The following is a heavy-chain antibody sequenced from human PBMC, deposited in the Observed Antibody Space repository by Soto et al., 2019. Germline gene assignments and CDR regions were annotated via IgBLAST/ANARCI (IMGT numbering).Heavy chain of an antibody. CDR3: ARRPKRSGYSGPDY. CDR2: IYYSGST. J-gene: IGHJ4*02. D-gene: IGHD5-12*01. Sequence: SETLSLTCTVSDASITSASYFWDWIRQPPGKGLEWIGSIYYSGSTYTNPSLKSRVTISVDTSKNQFSLRPSSVTAADTAVYYCARRPKRSGYSGPDYWGQGTLVTVSS. V-gene: IGHV4-39*01. CDR1: DASITSASYF.